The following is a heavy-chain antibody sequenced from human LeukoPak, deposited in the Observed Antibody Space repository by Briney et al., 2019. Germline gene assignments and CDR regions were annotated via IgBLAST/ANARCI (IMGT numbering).Heavy chain of an antibody. J-gene: IGHJ6*03. Sequence: GASVKVSCKTSGYTFTGYFIHWVRQATGQGLEWMGWMNPNSGDRGYAQKFQGRVTITRNTSISTAYMELSSLRSEDTAVYYCARAGGSSSFYYYYMDVWGKGTTVTVSS. V-gene: IGHV1-8*03. D-gene: IGHD6-6*01. CDR3: ARAGGSSSFYYYYMDV. CDR2: MNPNSGDR. CDR1: GYTFTGYF.